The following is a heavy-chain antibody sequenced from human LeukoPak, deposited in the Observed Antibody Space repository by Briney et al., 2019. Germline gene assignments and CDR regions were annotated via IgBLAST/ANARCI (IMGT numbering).Heavy chain of an antibody. CDR1: GFTFSSYW. CDR2: INSDGTST. D-gene: IGHD3-22*01. V-gene: IGHV3-74*01. CDR3: ARGRGSSGYL. Sequence: GSLRLSCAASGFTFSSYWMHWVRQPPGKGLVWVSRINSDGTSTRYADFVKGRFTISRDNTKSTVHLQMNSLRAEDTAVYYCARGRGSSGYLWGQGTLVTVSS. J-gene: IGHJ4*02.